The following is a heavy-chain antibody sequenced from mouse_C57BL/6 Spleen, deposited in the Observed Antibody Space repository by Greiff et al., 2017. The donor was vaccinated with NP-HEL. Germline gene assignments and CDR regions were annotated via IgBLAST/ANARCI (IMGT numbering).Heavy chain of an antibody. V-gene: IGHV1-55*01. CDR1: GYTFTSYW. J-gene: IGHJ2*01. Sequence: QVQLQQPGAELVKPGASVKMSCKASGYTFTSYWITWVKQRPGQGLEWIGDIYPGSGSTNYNEKFKSKATLTVDKSSSTAYMQLSSLTSEDSAVYYCAREDYGGLKFDYWGQGTTLTVSS. CDR2: IYPGSGST. CDR3: AREDYGGLKFDY. D-gene: IGHD2-4*01.